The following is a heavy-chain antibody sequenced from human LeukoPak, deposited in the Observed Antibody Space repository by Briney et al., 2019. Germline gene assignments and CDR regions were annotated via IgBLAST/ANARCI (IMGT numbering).Heavy chain of an antibody. CDR2: IYSSGNT. V-gene: IGHV3-53*01. Sequence: GGSLRLSCTASGFTVSGNYMSWVRQAPGKGLEWVSVIYSSGNTYYADSVKGRFTISRDNSKNTLYLQMNSLRAEDTAVYYCARDPGILTGYDYWGQGTLVTVSS. CDR1: GFTVSGNY. J-gene: IGHJ4*02. CDR3: ARDPGILTGYDY. D-gene: IGHD3-9*01.